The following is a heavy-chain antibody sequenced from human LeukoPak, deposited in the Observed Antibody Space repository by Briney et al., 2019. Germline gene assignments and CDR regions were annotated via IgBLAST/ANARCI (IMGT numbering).Heavy chain of an antibody. D-gene: IGHD2-15*01. V-gene: IGHV3-53*01. CDR1: GFTVSSNY. J-gene: IGHJ3*02. CDR2: IYSGGST. CDR3: ARPRLEYCSGGSCFDAFDI. Sequence: GGSLRLSCAASGFTVSSNYMSWVRQAPGRGLEWVLVIYSGGSTYYADSVKGRFTISRDNSKNTLFLQMNSLTAEDTAIYSCARPRLEYCSGGSCFDAFDIWGQGTMVTVSS.